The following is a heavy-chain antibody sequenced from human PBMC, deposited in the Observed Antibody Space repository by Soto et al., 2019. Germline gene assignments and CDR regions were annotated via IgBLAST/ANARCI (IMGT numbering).Heavy chain of an antibody. CDR1: GESFSAYI. J-gene: IGHJ4*02. V-gene: IGHV4-34*01. D-gene: IGHD6-19*01. CDR3: ARGLITGSHYSGGWYYFDS. Sequence: SDTLSLTCAVDGESFSAYIWTWIRQTPGKGLQWIGQINHSGSASYNPSLKSRVTISVHTSNSQFSLELSSVTAADTAVYYCARGLITGSHYSGGWYYFDSWGQGTQVT. CDR2: INHSGSA.